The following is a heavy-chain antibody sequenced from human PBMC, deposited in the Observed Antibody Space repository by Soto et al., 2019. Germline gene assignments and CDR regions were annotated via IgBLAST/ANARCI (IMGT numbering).Heavy chain of an antibody. CDR2: MNPNSGNT. J-gene: IGHJ3*02. CDR1: GYTFTSYD. Sequence: VASVKVSCKASGYTFTSYDINWVRQATGQGLEWMGWMNPNSGNTGYAQKFQGRVTMTRNTSISTAYMELSSLRSEDTAVYYCATGPSEWLLSPNAFDIWGQGTMVTVSS. D-gene: IGHD3-3*01. V-gene: IGHV1-8*01. CDR3: ATGPSEWLLSPNAFDI.